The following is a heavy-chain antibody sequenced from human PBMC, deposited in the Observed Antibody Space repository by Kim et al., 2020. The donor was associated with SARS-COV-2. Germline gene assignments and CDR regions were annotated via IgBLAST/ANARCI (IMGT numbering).Heavy chain of an antibody. J-gene: IGHJ6*02. CDR3: ARAKFDWLLYSYGMDV. CDR2: ISSSGSTI. D-gene: IGHD3-9*01. CDR1: GFTFSSYE. V-gene: IGHV3-48*03. Sequence: GGSLRLSCAASGFTFSSYEMNWVRQAPGKGLEWVSYISSSGSTIYYADSVKGRFTISRDNAKNSLYLQMNSLRAEDTAVYDCARAKFDWLLYSYGMDVWGQGTTVTVSS.